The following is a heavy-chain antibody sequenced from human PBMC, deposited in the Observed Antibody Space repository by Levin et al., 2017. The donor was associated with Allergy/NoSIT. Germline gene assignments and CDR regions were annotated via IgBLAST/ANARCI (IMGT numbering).Heavy chain of an antibody. V-gene: IGHV3-21*01. CDR3: ARVDRSSGWYGASDY. CDR2: ISGSSSYI. CDR1: GFTFSSYS. Sequence: GSLRLSCAASGFTFSSYSMNWVRQAPGKGLEWVSCISGSSSYIYYADSWKGRFTISRDNAKNSLYLQMNSLRDEDTAVYYCARVDRSSGWYGASDYWGQGTLVTVSS. J-gene: IGHJ4*02. D-gene: IGHD6-19*01.